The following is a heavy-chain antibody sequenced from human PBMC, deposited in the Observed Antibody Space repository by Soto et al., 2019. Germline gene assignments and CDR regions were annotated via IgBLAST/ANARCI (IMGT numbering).Heavy chain of an antibody. CDR1: GFTFSSYW. Sequence: GGSLRLSCAASGFTFSSYWMHWVRQAPGKGLVWVSRINSDGSSTSYADSVKGRFTISRDNAKNTLYLQMNSLRAEDTAVYYCASGLPLYYYYGMDVWGQGTTVTVSS. CDR2: INSDGSST. V-gene: IGHV3-74*01. D-gene: IGHD3-16*01. CDR3: ASGLPLYYYYGMDV. J-gene: IGHJ6*02.